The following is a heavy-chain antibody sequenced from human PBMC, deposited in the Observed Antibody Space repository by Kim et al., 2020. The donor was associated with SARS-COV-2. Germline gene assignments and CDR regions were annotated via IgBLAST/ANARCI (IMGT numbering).Heavy chain of an antibody. CDR3: ARDLGGLGY. J-gene: IGHJ4*02. Sequence: WYNDYAASVKSRITINPDTSKNQFSLQLNSVTPEDTAVYYCARDLGGLGYWGQGTLVTVSS. CDR2: WYN. V-gene: IGHV6-1*01.